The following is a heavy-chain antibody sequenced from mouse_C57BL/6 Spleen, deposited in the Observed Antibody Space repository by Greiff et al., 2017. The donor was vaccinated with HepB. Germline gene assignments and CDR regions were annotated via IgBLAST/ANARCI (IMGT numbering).Heavy chain of an antibody. CDR1: GFNIKNTY. Sequence: VHVKQSVAELVRPGASVKLSCTASGFNIKNTYMHWVKQRPEQGLEWIGRIDPANGNTKYAPKFQGKATITADTSSNTAYLQLSSLTSEDTAIYYCAFITTPLVGFAYWGQGTLVTVSA. V-gene: IGHV14-3*01. D-gene: IGHD1-1*01. CDR3: AFITTPLVGFAY. CDR2: IDPANGNT. J-gene: IGHJ3*01.